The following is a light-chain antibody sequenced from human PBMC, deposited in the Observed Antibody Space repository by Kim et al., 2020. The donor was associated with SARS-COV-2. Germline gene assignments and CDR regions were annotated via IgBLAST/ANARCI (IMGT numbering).Light chain of an antibody. CDR3: QVWDSSSDHVV. CDR1: NIGSKS. V-gene: IGLV3-21*04. J-gene: IGLJ2*01. CDR2: YDS. Sequence: APGKTARITCGRNNIGSKSVRWYQQKPGQAPVLVIYYDSDRPSGIPERFSGSNSGNTATLTNSRVEAGDEADYYCQVWDSSSDHVVFGGGTQLTVL.